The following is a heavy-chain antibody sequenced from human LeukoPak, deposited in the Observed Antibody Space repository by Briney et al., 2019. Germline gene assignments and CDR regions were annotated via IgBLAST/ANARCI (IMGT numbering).Heavy chain of an antibody. J-gene: IGHJ6*03. Sequence: SETLSLTCTVSGGSISSSSYYWGWIRQPPGKGLEWIGSIYYSGSTYYNPSLKSRVTISVDTSKNQFPLKLSSVTAADTAVYYCARLGGYCSGGSCNYYYYMDVWGKGTTVTVSS. CDR2: IYYSGST. CDR1: GGSISSSSYY. CDR3: ARLGGYCSGGSCNYYYYMDV. V-gene: IGHV4-39*01. D-gene: IGHD2-15*01.